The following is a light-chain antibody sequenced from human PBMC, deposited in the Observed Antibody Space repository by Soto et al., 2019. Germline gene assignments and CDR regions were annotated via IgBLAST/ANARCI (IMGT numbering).Light chain of an antibody. CDR1: ESVASSY. Sequence: EIVFTQSPGTPSLSPGERAPLSCRASESVASSYLAWYQQKPGQAPRLLIYGASSRATGIPDRFSGRGSGTDFTLTISRLEPEDFAVYYCQQYGSSPWAFGPGTKVDIK. CDR2: GAS. CDR3: QQYGSSPWA. V-gene: IGKV3-20*01. J-gene: IGKJ1*01.